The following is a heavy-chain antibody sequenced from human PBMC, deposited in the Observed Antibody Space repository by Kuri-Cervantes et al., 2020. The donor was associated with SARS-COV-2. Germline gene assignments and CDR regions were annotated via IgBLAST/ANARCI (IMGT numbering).Heavy chain of an antibody. J-gene: IGHJ3*02. CDR2: VNHRGST. V-gene: IGHV4-34*01. D-gene: IGHD3-22*01. Sequence: SETLSLTCAFYGESFSGYYWNWIRQSPGKGLEWIGEVNHRGSTNYNPSLTSRATISVDTFKNQFSLNLSSVTAADTAVYYCARDCGSSGYYCAFDIWGQGTMVTVSS. CDR3: ARDCGSSGYYCAFDI. CDR1: GESFSGYY.